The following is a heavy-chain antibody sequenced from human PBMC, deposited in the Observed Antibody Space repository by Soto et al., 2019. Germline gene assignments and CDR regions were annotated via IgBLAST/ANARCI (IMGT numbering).Heavy chain of an antibody. CDR3: ARETHVALDP. CDR2: INPSGGSP. J-gene: IGHJ5*02. Sequence: GASVKVSCKASGYTFTSYFMHWVRQAPGQGLEWVGIINPSGGSPAYGQKFQGRDTMTSDTSTSTVYMELSSLRSEDTAVYFCARETHVALDPWGQGTLVTVSS. CDR1: GYTFTSYF. D-gene: IGHD3-16*01. V-gene: IGHV1-46*01.